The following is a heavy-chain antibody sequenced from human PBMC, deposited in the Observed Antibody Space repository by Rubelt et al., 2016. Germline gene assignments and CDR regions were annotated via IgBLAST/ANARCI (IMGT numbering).Heavy chain of an antibody. V-gene: IGHV1-18*01. Sequence: QVQLVQSGAEVKKLGASVKVSCKASGYTFTNYGIAWVRQAPGQGLEWVGWTSSNTGNTNYEQNLQGRVTMTKDTSTRPDSMELRSLRSDDTAVYYCARDGYFDLWGRGTLVTVSS. CDR2: TSSNTGNT. CDR1: GYTFTNYG. CDR3: ARDGYFDL. J-gene: IGHJ2*01.